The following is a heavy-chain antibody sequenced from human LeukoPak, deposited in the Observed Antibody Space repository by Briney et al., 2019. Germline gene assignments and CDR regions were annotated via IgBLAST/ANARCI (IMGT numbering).Heavy chain of an antibody. V-gene: IGHV3-23*01. CDR2: ISGSGGGT. CDR3: AKCIARATYCFDY. Sequence: PGGSLRLSCAASGFTFDDYGTSWVRQAPGKGLEWVSSISGSGGGTYYRDSVKGRFTISRDNSKNTLFLLMNSLRAEDTAVYYCAKCIARATYCFDYWGQGTLVSVSS. J-gene: IGHJ4*02. CDR1: GFTFDDYG. D-gene: IGHD2-15*01.